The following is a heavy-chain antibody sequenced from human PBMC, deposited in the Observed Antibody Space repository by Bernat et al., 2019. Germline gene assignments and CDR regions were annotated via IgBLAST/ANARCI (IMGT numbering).Heavy chain of an antibody. D-gene: IGHD3-22*01. J-gene: IGHJ4*02. V-gene: IGHV4-39*02. CDR2: IYYSGNT. CDR1: GGSISISSYY. CDR3: ARDINWGYSDY. Sequence: QLQLQESGPGLVKPSETLSLTCTVSGGSISISSYYWGWIRQPPGKGLEWVGSIYYSGNTYYNPSLRSQVTISVDTSNNQFSLKLNSVTAADTAVYYCARDINWGYSDYWGPGTLVTVSS.